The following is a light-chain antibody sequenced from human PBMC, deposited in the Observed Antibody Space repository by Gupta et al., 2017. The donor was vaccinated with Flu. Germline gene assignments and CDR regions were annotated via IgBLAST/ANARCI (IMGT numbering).Light chain of an antibody. Sequence: QSALAQPASVSASPGQSITISCTGTNSDVGAYNSVSWYQQHPGKAPKLMIYEVNNRPSGVANRFSGSKSGNTASLTISGLQSEDEADYYCSSYTNISTRVFGTGTKVTVL. V-gene: IGLV2-14*01. CDR3: SSYTNISTRV. CDR2: EVN. CDR1: NSDVGAYNS. J-gene: IGLJ1*01.